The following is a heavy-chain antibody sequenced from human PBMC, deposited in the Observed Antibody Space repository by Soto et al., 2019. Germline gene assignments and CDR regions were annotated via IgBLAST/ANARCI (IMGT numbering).Heavy chain of an antibody. Sequence: HPGGSLRLSCAASGFTFSSYAMSWVRQAPGKGLEWVSAVGTGGTAYYADSVKGRFTISRDNSKNTLYLQMNSLRAEDTAVYYCAYSSTPFDYWGQGTLVTVSS. CDR1: GFTFSSYA. V-gene: IGHV3-23*01. D-gene: IGHD6-13*01. J-gene: IGHJ4*02. CDR3: AYSSTPFDY. CDR2: VGTGGTA.